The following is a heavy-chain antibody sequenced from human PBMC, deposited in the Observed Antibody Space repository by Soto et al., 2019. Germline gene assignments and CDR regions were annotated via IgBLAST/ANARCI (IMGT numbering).Heavy chain of an antibody. CDR3: ARGYCSSTSCYAGRHSYSYYGMDV. Sequence: GASVKVSCKASGYTFTGYYMHWVRQAPGQGLEWMGWINPNSGGTNYAQKFQGWVTMTRDTSISTAYMELSRLRSDDTAVYYCARGYCSSTSCYAGRHSYSYYGMDVWGQGTTVTVSS. D-gene: IGHD2-2*01. J-gene: IGHJ6*02. CDR1: GYTFTGYY. V-gene: IGHV1-2*04. CDR2: INPNSGGT.